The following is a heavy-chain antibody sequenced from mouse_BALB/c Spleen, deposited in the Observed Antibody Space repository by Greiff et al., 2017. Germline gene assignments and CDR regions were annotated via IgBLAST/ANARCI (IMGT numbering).Heavy chain of an antibody. CDR1: GYTFTSYW. D-gene: IGHD2-4*01. V-gene: IGHV1-69*02. CDR3: TFYYDYDGGFAY. J-gene: IGHJ3*01. Sequence: VKLQQPGAELVRPGASVKLSCKASGYTFTSYWINWVKQRPGQGLEWIGNIYPSDSYTNYNQKFKDKATLTVDKSSSTAYMQLSSPTSEDSAVYYCTFYYDYDGGFAYWGQGTLVTVSA. CDR2: IYPSDSYT.